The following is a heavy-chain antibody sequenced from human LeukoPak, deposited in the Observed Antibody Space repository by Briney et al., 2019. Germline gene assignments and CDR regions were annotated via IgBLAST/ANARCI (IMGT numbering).Heavy chain of an antibody. CDR1: GFTFSSYG. D-gene: IGHD2-2*01. J-gene: IGHJ5*02. V-gene: IGHV3-30*02. Sequence: GGSLRLSCAASGFTFSSYGMHWVRQAPGKGLEWVAFIRYDGSNKYYADSVKGRFTISRDNSKHTLYLQMNSLRAEDTAVYYRAKDHRTIVVVPAATLDPWGQGTLVTVSS. CDR3: AKDHRTIVVVPAATLDP. CDR2: IRYDGSNK.